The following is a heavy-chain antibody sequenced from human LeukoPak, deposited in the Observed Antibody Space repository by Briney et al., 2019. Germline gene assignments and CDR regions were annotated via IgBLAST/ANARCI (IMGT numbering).Heavy chain of an antibody. CDR2: ISTYNGDT. D-gene: IGHD1-14*01. CDR3: AKDPTNNPLGWGDWFDP. V-gene: IGHV1-18*01. CDR1: GYTFTIYG. Sequence: ASVKVSCKASGYTFTIYGINWVRQAPGQGLEWMGWISTYNGDTDYAQKFQGRVTMATDTSTSTASMELRSLRSDDTAVYYCAKDPTNNPLGWGDWFDPWGQGTLVTVSS. J-gene: IGHJ5*02.